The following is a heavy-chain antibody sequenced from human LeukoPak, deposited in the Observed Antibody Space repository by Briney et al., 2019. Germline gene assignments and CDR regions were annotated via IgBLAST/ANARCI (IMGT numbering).Heavy chain of an antibody. CDR2: ISPRGGGT. CDR1: GFTFRNYG. V-gene: IGHV3-23*01. J-gene: IGHJ4*02. CDR3: GRDLAWGAFDY. Sequence: GGSLRLSCAASGFTFRNYGMDWVHQAPGKGLEWISGISPRGGGTYYADSVKGRFTISRDDSKNTLSLQMNSLRVEDTAVYYCGRDLAWGAFDYWGQGTLVTVSS. D-gene: IGHD7-27*01.